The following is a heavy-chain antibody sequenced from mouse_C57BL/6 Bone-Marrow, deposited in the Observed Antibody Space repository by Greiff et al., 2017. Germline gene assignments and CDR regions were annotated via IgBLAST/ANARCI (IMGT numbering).Heavy chain of an antibody. D-gene: IGHD1-2*01. Sequence: VQLQQSGPELVKPGASVKISCKASGYTFTDYYMNWVKQSHGKSLEWIGDINPNNGGTSYNQKFKGKATLTVDKSSSTAYMELRSLTSEDSAGYYCAPRPPYGWGFYARDYWGQGTSVNVSS. J-gene: IGHJ4*01. CDR2: INPNNGGT. CDR3: APRPPYGWGFYARDY. CDR1: GYTFTDYY. V-gene: IGHV1-26*01.